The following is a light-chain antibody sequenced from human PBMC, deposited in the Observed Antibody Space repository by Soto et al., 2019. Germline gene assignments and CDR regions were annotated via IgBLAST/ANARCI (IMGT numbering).Light chain of an antibody. CDR2: EVN. CDR3: CSYAGSRTFV. CDR1: SSDVGGYNY. J-gene: IGLJ2*01. Sequence: QSALTQPASVSGSPGQSITISCTGTSSDVGGYNYVSWYQQHPGKAPKLMIYEVNHRPSGISNRFSGSKSDNTASLTISGLRAEDEAHYHCCSYAGSRTFVFGGGTKVTVL. V-gene: IGLV2-23*02.